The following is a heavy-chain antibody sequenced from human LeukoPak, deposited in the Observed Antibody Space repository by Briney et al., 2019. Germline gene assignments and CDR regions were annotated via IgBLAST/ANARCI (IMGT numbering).Heavy chain of an antibody. D-gene: IGHD2-15*01. CDR2: ISGGGGST. CDR3: ASEIVVVVAATDDGDDY. V-gene: IGHV3-23*01. Sequence: PGGSLRLSCAASGFTFSSYAMSWVRRAPGKGLEWVSAISGGGGSTYYADSVKGRFTISRDNSKNTLYLQMNSLRAEDTAVYYCASEIVVVVAATDDGDDYWGQGTLVTVSS. J-gene: IGHJ4*02. CDR1: GFTFSSYA.